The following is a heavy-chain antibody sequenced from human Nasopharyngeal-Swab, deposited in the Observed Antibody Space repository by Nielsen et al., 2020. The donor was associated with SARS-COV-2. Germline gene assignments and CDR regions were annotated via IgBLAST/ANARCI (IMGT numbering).Heavy chain of an antibody. CDR2: INPSGGST. CDR3: ARAATVSYAFGI. J-gene: IGHJ3*02. V-gene: IGHV1-46*01. Sequence: ASVKVSCKASGYTFTNYYMHWVRQAPGQGLQWMGIINPSGGSTSYAQKFQGRVTMTRDTSTSTVYMELSSLRSEDTAVYYCARAATVSYAFGIWGQGTMVTVSS. CDR1: GYTFTNYY. D-gene: IGHD4-17*01.